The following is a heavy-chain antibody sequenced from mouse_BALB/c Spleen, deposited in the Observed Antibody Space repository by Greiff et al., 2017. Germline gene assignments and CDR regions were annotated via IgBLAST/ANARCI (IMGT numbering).Heavy chain of an antibody. Sequence: EVKLVESGGGLVKPGGSLKLSCAASGFTFSDYYMYWVRQTPEKRLEWVATISDGGSYTYYPDSVKGRFTISRDNAKNNLYLQMSRLKSEDTAMYYCARGARATRAWFAYWGQGTLVTVSA. J-gene: IGHJ3*01. V-gene: IGHV5-4*02. D-gene: IGHD3-1*01. CDR2: ISDGGSYT. CDR1: GFTFSDYY. CDR3: ARGARATRAWFAY.